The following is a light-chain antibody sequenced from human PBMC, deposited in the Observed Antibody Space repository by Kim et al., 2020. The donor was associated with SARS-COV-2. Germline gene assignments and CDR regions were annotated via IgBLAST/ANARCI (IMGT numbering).Light chain of an antibody. V-gene: IGKV1-13*02. J-gene: IGKJ4*01. CDR1: QGISSA. Sequence: AIQLTQSPSSLSASVGDRVTITCRASQGISSALAWYQQKPGKAPKLLIYASSLESGVPSRFSGSGSGTDFTLTISSLQPEDFATYYCQQFNSYPSTFGGGTKVDIK. CDR2: AS. CDR3: QQFNSYPST.